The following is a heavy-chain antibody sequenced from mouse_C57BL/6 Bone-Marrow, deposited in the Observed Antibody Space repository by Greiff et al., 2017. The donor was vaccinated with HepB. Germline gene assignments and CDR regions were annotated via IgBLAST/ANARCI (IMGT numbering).Heavy chain of an antibody. Sequence: VQLQQSGAELVRPGASVKLSCTASGFNIKDDYMHWVKQRPEQGLEWIGWIDPENGDTEYASKFQGKATITADTSSNTAYRQLSSLTSEDTAVYYGATENYCGSSPWFAYWGQGTLVTVSA. CDR2: IDPENGDT. CDR3: ATENYCGSSPWFAY. J-gene: IGHJ3*01. CDR1: GFNIKDDY. V-gene: IGHV14-4*01. D-gene: IGHD1-1*01.